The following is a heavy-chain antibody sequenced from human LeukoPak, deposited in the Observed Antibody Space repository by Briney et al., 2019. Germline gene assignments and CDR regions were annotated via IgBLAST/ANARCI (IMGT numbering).Heavy chain of an antibody. Sequence: SETLSLTCAVYGGSFSGYYWSWIRQPPGKGLEWIGEINHSGSTNYNPSLKSRVTISADTSKNQFSLKLSSVTAADTAVYYCARASPLYYDFWSGYSFYFDYWGQGTLVTVSS. CDR3: ARASPLYYDFWSGYSFYFDY. CDR2: INHSGST. J-gene: IGHJ4*02. V-gene: IGHV4-34*01. D-gene: IGHD3-3*01. CDR1: GGSFSGYY.